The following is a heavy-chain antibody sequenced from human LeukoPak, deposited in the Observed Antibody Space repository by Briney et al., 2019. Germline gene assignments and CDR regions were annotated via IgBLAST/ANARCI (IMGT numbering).Heavy chain of an antibody. V-gene: IGHV1-24*01. J-gene: IGHJ4*02. CDR3: ARAREGYCSSTSCYTEVGLYYFDY. Sequence: ASVKVTCKVSGYTLTELSMHWVRQAPGKGLEWMGGFDPEDGETIYAQKFQGRVTITRNTSISTAYMEPSSLRSEDTAVYYCARAREGYCSSTSCYTEVGLYYFDYWGQGTLVTVSS. D-gene: IGHD2-2*02. CDR2: FDPEDGET. CDR1: GYTLTELS.